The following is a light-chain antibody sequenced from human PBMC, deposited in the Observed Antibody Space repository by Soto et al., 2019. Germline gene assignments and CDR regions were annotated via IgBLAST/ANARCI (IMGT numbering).Light chain of an antibody. V-gene: IGKV3-20*01. CDR1: QSVSSNY. CDR3: EHFGSSPPWP. Sequence: ENVLTQFPGTLPLSPGERATLSCRASQSVSSNYLAWYQQKPGQAHRLLIYGASSRAAGIPDRFRGSGSGTDFTLTSSRLEPEDFAVYYCEHFGSSPPWPFGQGTKVEMK. CDR2: GAS. J-gene: IGKJ1*01.